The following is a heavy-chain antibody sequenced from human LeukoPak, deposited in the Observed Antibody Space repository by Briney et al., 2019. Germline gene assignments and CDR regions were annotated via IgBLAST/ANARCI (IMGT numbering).Heavy chain of an antibody. CDR1: GDRVSSNSAA. CDR3: ARDYYDSSGYSHYDY. D-gene: IGHD3-22*01. V-gene: IGHV6-1*01. CDR2: TYYRSKWHY. Sequence: SQTLSLTCAISGDRVSSNSAAWNWIRQSPSRGLEWLGRTYYRSKWHYDYAESVKRRITVNPDTSKNQFSLQLNSVTPEDTAVYYCARDYYDSSGYSHYDYWGQGTLVTVSS. J-gene: IGHJ4*02.